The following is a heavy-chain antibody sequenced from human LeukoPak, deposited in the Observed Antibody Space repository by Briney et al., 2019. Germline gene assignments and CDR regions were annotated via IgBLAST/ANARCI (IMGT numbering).Heavy chain of an antibody. J-gene: IGHJ4*02. D-gene: IGHD5-24*01. Sequence: ASVKVSCKASGYTFTGYYLHRVRQAPGQGLEWMGWINPNSGDTNYAQKFQGRVTMTRDMSISTAYMELSRLTSDDTAVYYCVPEGRGSEYWGQGTLVTVSS. V-gene: IGHV1-2*02. CDR1: GYTFTGYY. CDR3: VPEGRGSEY. CDR2: INPNSGDT.